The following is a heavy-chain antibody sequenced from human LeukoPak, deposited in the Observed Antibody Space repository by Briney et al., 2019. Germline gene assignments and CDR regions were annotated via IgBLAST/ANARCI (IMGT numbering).Heavy chain of an antibody. J-gene: IGHJ4*02. D-gene: IGHD6-19*01. CDR1: GFTFTSHA. CDR2: ITGTGGDT. Sequence: GGSLRLSCTTSGFTFTSHAMTWAHQAPGKGLEWVSSITGTGGDTYYAESVRGRFTISRDNSKNMLYLQMKSLRVDDTAIYYCATRAGVAVGGTVADYWGQGTLVTVSS. V-gene: IGHV3-23*01. CDR3: ATRAGVAVGGTVADY.